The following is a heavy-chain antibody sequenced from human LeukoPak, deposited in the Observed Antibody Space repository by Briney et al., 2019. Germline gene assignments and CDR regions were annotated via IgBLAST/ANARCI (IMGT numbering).Heavy chain of an antibody. V-gene: IGHV1-46*01. CDR1: GYTFTSYY. J-gene: IGHJ5*02. CDR2: INPSGGST. CDR3: ARGGLDNYYDSSGYILYNWFDP. D-gene: IGHD3-22*01. Sequence: ASVKVSCKASGYTFTSYYMHWVRQAPGQGLEWMGIINPSGGSTSHAQKFQGRVTMTRDTSTSTVYMELSSLRSEDTAVYYCARGGLDNYYDSSGYILYNWFDPWGQGTLVTVSS.